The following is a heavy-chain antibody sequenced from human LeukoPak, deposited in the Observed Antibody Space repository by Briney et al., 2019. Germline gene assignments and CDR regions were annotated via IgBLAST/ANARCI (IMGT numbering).Heavy chain of an antibody. CDR1: GFTFSDYA. V-gene: IGHV3-30-3*01. CDR3: ARDYWWNYDY. J-gene: IGHJ4*02. D-gene: IGHD1-7*01. Sequence: PGGPLRLSCAASGFTFSDYAMHWVRQAPGKGLEWVAVISKDGSDKYYPGSVRGRFTISRDNSKNTIYLQMDSLRAEDTAIYYCARDYWWNYDYWGQGTLVTVSS. CDR2: ISKDGSDK.